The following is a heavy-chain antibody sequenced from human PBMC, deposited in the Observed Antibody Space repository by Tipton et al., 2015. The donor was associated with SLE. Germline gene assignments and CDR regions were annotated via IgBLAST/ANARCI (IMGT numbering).Heavy chain of an antibody. CDR1: GVSFSGYY. Sequence: TLSLTCAVYGVSFSGYYCSWIRQPPGKGLELIGENNHSGSTNYNPYLNSRVTISVDTSKNHFSLKLSSVTAADTAVYYCAREGYSSGWFDYWRQGILVTVSS. D-gene: IGHD6-19*01. CDR2: NNHSGST. CDR3: AREGYSSGWFDY. J-gene: IGHJ4*02. V-gene: IGHV4-34*01.